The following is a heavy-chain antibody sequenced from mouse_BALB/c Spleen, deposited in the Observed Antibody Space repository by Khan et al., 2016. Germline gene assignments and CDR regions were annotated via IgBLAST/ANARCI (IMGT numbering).Heavy chain of an antibody. Sequence: EVQLQESGPGLVKPSQSLSLTCTVTGYSITSDYAWNWIRQFPGNKLEWMGYIRYSGSTRYNPSLKSRISITRDTSKNQFFLQLNSVTTEATATYYCAIFYGNYGFAYWGQGTLVTVSA. J-gene: IGHJ3*01. CDR1: GYSITSDYA. CDR3: AIFYGNYGFAY. V-gene: IGHV3-2*02. CDR2: IRYSGST. D-gene: IGHD2-1*01.